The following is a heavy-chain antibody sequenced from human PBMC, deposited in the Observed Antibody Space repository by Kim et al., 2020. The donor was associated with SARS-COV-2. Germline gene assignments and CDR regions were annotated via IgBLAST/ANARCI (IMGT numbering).Heavy chain of an antibody. J-gene: IGHJ5*02. CDR2: IYYSGST. Sequence: SETLSLTCTVSGGSISSSSYYWGWIRQPPGKGLEWIGSIYYSGSTHYNPSLKSRVTISVDTSKNQFSLRLSSVTAADTAVYYCGRRIAAAGTGWFDPWGQGTLVTVSS. D-gene: IGHD6-13*01. CDR3: GRRIAAAGTGWFDP. V-gene: IGHV4-39*01. CDR1: GGSISSSSYY.